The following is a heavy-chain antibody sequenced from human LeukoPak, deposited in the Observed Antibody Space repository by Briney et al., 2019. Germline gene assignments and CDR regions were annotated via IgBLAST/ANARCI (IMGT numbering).Heavy chain of an antibody. Sequence: SSETLSLTCAVSGGSISSSNWWSWVRQPPGKGLEWIGEIYHSGSTNCNPSLKSRVTISVDKSKNQFSLKLSSVTAADTAVYYCARGGLGYCSSTSCKGSSSWHGNNWFDPWGQGTLVTVSS. V-gene: IGHV4-4*02. D-gene: IGHD2-2*01. J-gene: IGHJ5*02. CDR1: GGSISSSNW. CDR3: ARGGLGYCSSTSCKGSSSWHGNNWFDP. CDR2: IYHSGST.